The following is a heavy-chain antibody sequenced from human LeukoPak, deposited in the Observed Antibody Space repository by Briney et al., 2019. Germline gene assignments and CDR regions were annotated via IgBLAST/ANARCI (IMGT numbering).Heavy chain of an antibody. CDR1: GFTFSTYA. J-gene: IGHJ4*02. D-gene: IGHD3-10*01. CDR2: INVGGTST. Sequence: GGSLRLSCAASGFTFSTYAMSWVRQAPGKGLEWVSGINVGGTSTYYAVSVQGRFTISRDNSRNTLHLQMNSLRAEDTALYYCATSYCYYAGGPYYFDFWGQGALVTVSS. V-gene: IGHV3-23*01. CDR3: ATSYCYYAGGPYYFDF.